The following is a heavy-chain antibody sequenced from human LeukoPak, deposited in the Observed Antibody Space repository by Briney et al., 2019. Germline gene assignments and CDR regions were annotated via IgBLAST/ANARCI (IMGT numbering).Heavy chain of an antibody. CDR1: GFTFSSYA. D-gene: IGHD2-21*01. Sequence: PGGSLRLSCAASGFTFSSYAMSWVRQAPGKGLEWVSGINGNGVSTYYADSVKGRFTISRDNSKNTLYLQMNSLRAEDTAVYYCANRATYSNEPRLDYWGQGTLVTVSS. CDR3: ANRATYSNEPRLDY. J-gene: IGHJ4*02. CDR2: INGNGVST. V-gene: IGHV3-23*01.